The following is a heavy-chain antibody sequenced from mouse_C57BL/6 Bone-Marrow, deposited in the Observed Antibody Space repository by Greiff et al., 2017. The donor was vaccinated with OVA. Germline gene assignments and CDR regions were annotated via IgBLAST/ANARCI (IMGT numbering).Heavy chain of an antibody. V-gene: IGHV1-64*01. D-gene: IGHD1-1*01. Sequence: VQLQQPGAELVKPGASVKLSCKASGYTFTSYWMHWVKQRPGQGLEWIGMIHPNSGSTNYNEKFKSKATLTVDKSSSTSYMQLSSLTSEDSAVYYCARRRKNYYGSSYAFAYWGQGTLVTVSA. CDR3: ARRRKNYYGSSYAFAY. CDR1: GYTFTSYW. J-gene: IGHJ3*01. CDR2: IHPNSGST.